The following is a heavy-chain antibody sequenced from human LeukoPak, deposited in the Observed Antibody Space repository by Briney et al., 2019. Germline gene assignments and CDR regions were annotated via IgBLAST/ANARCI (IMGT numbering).Heavy chain of an antibody. D-gene: IGHD6-19*01. CDR2: ISSSSSTI. CDR1: GFTFSSYS. V-gene: IGHV3-48*01. CDR3: AKGASGWYYFDY. J-gene: IGHJ4*02. Sequence: GGSLRLSCAASGFTFSSYSMNWVRQAPGKGLEWVSYISSSSSTIYYADSVKGRFTISRDNSKNTLYLQMNSLRAEDTAVYYCAKGASGWYYFDYWGQGTLVTVSS.